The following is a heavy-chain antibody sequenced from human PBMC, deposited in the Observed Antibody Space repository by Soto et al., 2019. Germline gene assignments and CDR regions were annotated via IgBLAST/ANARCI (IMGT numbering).Heavy chain of an antibody. CDR3: AMVDNFVTPTPQDV. CDR1: GYIFVNYG. Sequence: QVQLVQSGDEVRKPGSSVKVSCKASGYIFVNYGIAWVRQAPGQGLEWMGWISPYSGNTHYASKVQGRLTMTTDTSTSPVYMDLPSLTSRETAVYYCAMVDNFVTPTPQDVWGQGTTVTVSS. CDR2: ISPYSGNT. J-gene: IGHJ6*02. D-gene: IGHD5-12*01. V-gene: IGHV1-18*01.